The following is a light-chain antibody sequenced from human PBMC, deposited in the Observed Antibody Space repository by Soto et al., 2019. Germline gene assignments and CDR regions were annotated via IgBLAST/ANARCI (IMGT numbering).Light chain of an antibody. CDR3: QQYNYWWT. J-gene: IGKJ1*01. CDR1: QSIRSD. V-gene: IGKV3-15*01. Sequence: EIVMTQSPATLSVSPGERATLSCRASQSIRSDLAWYQQKPGQAPRVLIYDAPTRATGIPARFTGSGSGTEFTLTISSLQSEDFAVYYCQQYNYWWTFGQGTKVDIK. CDR2: DAP.